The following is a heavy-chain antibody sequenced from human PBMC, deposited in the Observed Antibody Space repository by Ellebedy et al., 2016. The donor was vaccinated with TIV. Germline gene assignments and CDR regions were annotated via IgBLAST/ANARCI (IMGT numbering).Heavy chain of an antibody. J-gene: IGHJ4*02. CDR1: GTTFSSYS. D-gene: IGHD3-10*01. Sequence: GESLKISCAVSGTTFSSYSMTWVRQAPGKGLEWISSFSSTGGTIYYADSVKGRFTISRDNAKDSLYLQMNSLRDEDTAVYFCSRVTMVRGADYWGQGTLVPVSP. CDR3: SRVTMVRGADY. CDR2: FSSTGGTI. V-gene: IGHV3-48*02.